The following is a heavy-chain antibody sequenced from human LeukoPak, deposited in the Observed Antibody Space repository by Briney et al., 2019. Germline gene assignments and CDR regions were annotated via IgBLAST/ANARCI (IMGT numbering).Heavy chain of an antibody. Sequence: SETLSLTCAVYGGSFSGYYWSWIRQPAGKGLEWIGRTYASGSTSYNPSLRSRVTMSVDTSKNQFSLKLSSVTAADTAVYYCARDASSYYYYYMDVWGKGTTVTISS. CDR3: ARDASSYYYYYMDV. D-gene: IGHD6-6*01. J-gene: IGHJ6*03. CDR1: GGSFSGYY. V-gene: IGHV4-4*07. CDR2: TYASGST.